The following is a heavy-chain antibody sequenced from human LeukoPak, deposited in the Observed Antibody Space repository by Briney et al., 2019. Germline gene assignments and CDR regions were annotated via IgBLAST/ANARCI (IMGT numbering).Heavy chain of an antibody. CDR1: GYTFTSYG. V-gene: IGHV1-18*01. J-gene: IGHJ5*02. D-gene: IGHD3-22*01. CDR2: ISAYNGIT. Sequence: ASVKVSCKASGYTFTSYGISWVRQAPGQGLEWMGWISAYNGITNYAQMLQGRVTMTIDTSTSTAYMELRSLRSDDTAVYYCARGEIDSSGYYAHYNWFDPWGQGTLVTVSS. CDR3: ARGEIDSSGYYAHYNWFDP.